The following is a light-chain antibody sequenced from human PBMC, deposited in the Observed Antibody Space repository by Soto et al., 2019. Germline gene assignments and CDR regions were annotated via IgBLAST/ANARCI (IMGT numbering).Light chain of an antibody. J-gene: IGLJ3*02. CDR1: SGSGGHSSYA. CDR3: QTWGTTVL. V-gene: IGLV4-69*01. CDR2: VNSDGSH. Sequence: QSVLTQSPSASASLGASVKLTCNLNSGSGGHSSYAIAWHQQQPGKGPRYLMKVNSDGSHIKGAGIPDRFSGSSSGAERYLTLSSLQSEDEAAYYCQTWGTTVLFCGGTKVTVL.